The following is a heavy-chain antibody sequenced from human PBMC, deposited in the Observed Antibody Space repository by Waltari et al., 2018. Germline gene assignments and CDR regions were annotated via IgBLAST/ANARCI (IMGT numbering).Heavy chain of an antibody. Sequence: QVQLVQSGAEVKKPGASVKVSCKVSGYTLTALSMHWVRQAPGKGLEWMGGFDPEDGETIYAQKFQGRVTMTEDTSTDTAYMELSSLRSEDTAVYYCATPRYRAAAYEPSFDYWGQGTLVTVSS. D-gene: IGHD6-13*01. CDR3: ATPRYRAAAYEPSFDY. CDR2: FDPEDGET. V-gene: IGHV1-24*01. J-gene: IGHJ4*02. CDR1: GYTLTALS.